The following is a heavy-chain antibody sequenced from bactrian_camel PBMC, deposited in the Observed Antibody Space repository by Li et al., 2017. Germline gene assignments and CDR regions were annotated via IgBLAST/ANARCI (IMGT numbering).Heavy chain of an antibody. J-gene: IGHJ4*01. V-gene: IGHV3S44*01. Sequence: VQLVESGGGSVQAGGSLRLSCAASGYAYWYSNACTAWFRQAPGKEPEGVAALGRDGSVSYGDSVKGRFIISRDNTKNTWYLQMNILKPEDTAMYYCAAVVGCSTAPWLRDPGQRQGPIYWGQGTQVTVS. D-gene: IGHD7*01. CDR2: LGRDGSV. CDR3: AAVVGCSTAPWLRDPGQRQGPIY. CDR1: GYAYWYSNAC.